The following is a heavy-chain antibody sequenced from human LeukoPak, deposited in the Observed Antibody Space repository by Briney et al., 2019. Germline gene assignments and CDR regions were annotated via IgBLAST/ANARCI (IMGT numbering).Heavy chain of an antibody. CDR3: ARVLSSVHDY. Sequence: GGSLRLSCAASGFTFSDYYMSWIRQAPGKGLEWVSYISSSGSTIYYADSVKGRFTISRDNTKNSLYLQMNSLRAEDTAVYSCARVLSSVHDYCRQGPLVPVSS. J-gene: IGHJ4*02. CDR1: GFTFSDYY. CDR2: ISSSGSTI. V-gene: IGHV3-11*01.